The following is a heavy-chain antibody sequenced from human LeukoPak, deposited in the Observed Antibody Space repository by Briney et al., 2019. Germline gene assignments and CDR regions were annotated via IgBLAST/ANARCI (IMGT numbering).Heavy chain of an antibody. J-gene: IGHJ3*02. CDR2: IYYSESA. D-gene: IGHD3-22*01. CDR1: GGSIRSYY. V-gene: IGHV4-59*08. Sequence: SETLSLTCTVSGGSIRSYYWSWIRQPPGKGLEWIGYIYYSESANYNPSLKSRVTISLDTSKNHFSLKLNSVTAADTAVYYCARVGGYPLSAFDIWGQGTMVTVSS. CDR3: ARVGGYPLSAFDI.